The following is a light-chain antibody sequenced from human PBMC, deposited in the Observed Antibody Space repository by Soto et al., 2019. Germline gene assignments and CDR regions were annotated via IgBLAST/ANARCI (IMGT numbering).Light chain of an antibody. CDR1: QSVSSN. CDR2: GAS. V-gene: IGKV3D-15*01. CDR3: QQYNQWPPYT. J-gene: IGKJ2*01. Sequence: EIVLTQSPATLSVSPGERATLSCRASQSVSSNFASYQQKPGQAPRLLIYGASTSAPGIPPRFSGSGSGTVFTLTISSLQSEDFAVYYCQQYNQWPPYTLGQGTKLEIK.